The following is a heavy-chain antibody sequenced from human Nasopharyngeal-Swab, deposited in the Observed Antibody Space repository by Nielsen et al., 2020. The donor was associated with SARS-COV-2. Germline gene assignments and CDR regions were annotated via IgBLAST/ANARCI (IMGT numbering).Heavy chain of an antibody. CDR2: INSDGSST. CDR1: GFTFSSCW. V-gene: IGHV3-74*01. J-gene: IGHJ6*02. CDR3: ARDKVVVVPAAIYYYGMDV. D-gene: IGHD2-2*01. Sequence: GESLKISCAASGFTFSSCWMHWVRQAPGKGLVWVSRINSDGSSTSYADSVKGRFTISRDNAKNTLYLQMNSLRAEDTAVYYCARDKVVVVPAAIYYYGMDVWGQGTTVTVSS.